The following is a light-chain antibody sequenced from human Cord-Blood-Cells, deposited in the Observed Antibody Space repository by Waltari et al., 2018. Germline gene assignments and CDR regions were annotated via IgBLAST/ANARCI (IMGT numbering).Light chain of an antibody. CDR3: QQSYSTPFT. Sequence: DIQMTQSPSSLSASVGDRVTITCRASQSISSYLNWYQQKPGKAPKLLIYAASSLQSGVPSRFSGSGSGTDFTLTISSLQPEDFATYYCQQSYSTPFTCGPGTKLDIK. CDR2: AAS. J-gene: IGKJ3*01. V-gene: IGKV1-39*01. CDR1: QSISSY.